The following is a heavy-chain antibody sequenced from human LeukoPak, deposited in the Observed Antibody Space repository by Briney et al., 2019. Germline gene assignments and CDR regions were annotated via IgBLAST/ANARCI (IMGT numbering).Heavy chain of an antibody. J-gene: IGHJ4*02. Sequence: GGSLRLSCTESGFTAGTFYMSWVRQAPGKGPEWVANIKQDGSEKYYVDSVKGRFTISRDNAKNSLFLQMNSLRAEDTALYYCARYELSAALDYWGQGTLVTVSS. CDR3: ARYELSAALDY. CDR2: IKQDGSEK. CDR1: GFTAGTFY. V-gene: IGHV3-7*01. D-gene: IGHD3-16*02.